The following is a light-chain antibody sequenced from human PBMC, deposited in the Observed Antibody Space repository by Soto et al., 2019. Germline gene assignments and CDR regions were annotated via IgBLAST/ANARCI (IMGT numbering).Light chain of an antibody. CDR3: MQALQSLT. V-gene: IGKV2-28*01. J-gene: IGKJ5*01. CDR2: FGS. CDR1: QSLLYNNTYNY. Sequence: DFVMTQSPLSLPVTPGEPASISCRSSQSLLYNNTYNYLDWYVQKPGQSPQLLIYFGSNRAPGVPDRFSGSGSGTDFTLKINRVEAEDVGTYYCMQALQSLTFGQGTRLEIK.